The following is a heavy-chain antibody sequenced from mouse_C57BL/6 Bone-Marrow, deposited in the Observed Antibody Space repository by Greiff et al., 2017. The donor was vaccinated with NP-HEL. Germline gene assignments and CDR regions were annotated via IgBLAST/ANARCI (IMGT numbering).Heavy chain of an antibody. J-gene: IGHJ1*03. CDR1: GCTFTDYY. CDR3: ARPYDYDPYFDV. Sequence: VQLQQSGPVLVKPGASVKMSCKASGCTFTDYYMNWVKQSHGKSLEWIGVINPYNGGTSYNQKFKGKATLTVDKSSSTAYMELNSLTSEDSAVYYCARPYDYDPYFDVWGTGTTVTVSS. CDR2: INPYNGGT. D-gene: IGHD2-4*01. V-gene: IGHV1-19*01.